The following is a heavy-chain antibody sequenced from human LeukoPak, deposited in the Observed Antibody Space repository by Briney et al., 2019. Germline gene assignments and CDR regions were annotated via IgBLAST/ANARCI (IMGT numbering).Heavy chain of an antibody. CDR1: GYTYTSYG. V-gene: IGHV1-8*02. J-gene: IGHJ4*02. CDR2: MNPNSGNT. CDR3: ARGGIMITFGGVIANDC. Sequence: ASMKVYCKASGYTYTSYGISWVLQATGQGLDWMGWMNPNSGNTGYAQKFQGRVTMTRNTSISTAYMELSSLRSEDTAVYYCARGGIMITFGGVIANDCWGQGTLVTVSS. D-gene: IGHD3-16*02.